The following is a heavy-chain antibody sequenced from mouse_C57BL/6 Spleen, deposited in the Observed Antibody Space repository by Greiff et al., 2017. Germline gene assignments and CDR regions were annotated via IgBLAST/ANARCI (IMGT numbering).Heavy chain of an antibody. CDR2: IDPEGGET. CDR1: GFNIKDYY. D-gene: IGHD1-1*01. Sequence: EVQLQQSGAELVKPGASVKLSCTASGFNIKDYYMHWVKQRTEQGLEWIGRIDPEGGETKYAPKFQGQATITADNSSNTAYMLLSSLTTEDTSVYYCARYGYGSSGGNAMDYWGQGTSGTVSS. V-gene: IGHV14-2*01. J-gene: IGHJ4*01. CDR3: ARYGYGSSGGNAMDY.